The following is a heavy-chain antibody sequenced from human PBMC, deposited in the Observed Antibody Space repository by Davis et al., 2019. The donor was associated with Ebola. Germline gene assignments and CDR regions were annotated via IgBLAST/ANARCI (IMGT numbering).Heavy chain of an antibody. V-gene: IGHV3-7*01. J-gene: IGHJ6*02. D-gene: IGHD2-2*01. Sequence: GESLKISCAASGFTFSSYWMSWVRQAPGKGLEWVANIKHDGSEKYYVESVKGRFTISRDNAKNTLYLQMNSLRAEDTAVYYCARDHCSSTSCYARSLYYYYGMDVWGQGTTVTVSS. CDR3: ARDHCSSTSCYARSLYYYYGMDV. CDR2: IKHDGSEK. CDR1: GFTFSSYW.